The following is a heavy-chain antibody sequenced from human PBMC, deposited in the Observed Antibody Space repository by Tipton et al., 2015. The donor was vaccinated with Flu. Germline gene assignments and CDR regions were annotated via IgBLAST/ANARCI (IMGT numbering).Heavy chain of an antibody. J-gene: IGHJ2*01. CDR2: SNGYNTDT. D-gene: IGHD3-22*01. CDR3: ARDGGGYKMYRYFDR. V-gene: IGHV1-18*01. CDR1: GYTFTSFG. Sequence: QVQLVQSGAEVKKPGASVRVSCKASGYTFTSFGISWVRQAPGQGLEWMGWSNGYNTDTKYAQKFQDRFTMTTHTSTSTAYMELRSLISDDTAVDYCARDGGGYKMYRYFDRWGRGSLVTVS.